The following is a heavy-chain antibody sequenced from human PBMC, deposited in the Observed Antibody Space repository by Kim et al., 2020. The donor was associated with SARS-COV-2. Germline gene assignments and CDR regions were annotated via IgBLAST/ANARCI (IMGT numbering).Heavy chain of an antibody. V-gene: IGHV3-73*01. J-gene: IGHJ4*02. CDR1: GFTFSGSA. CDR2: IRSKANSYAT. Sequence: GGSLRLSCAASGFTFSGSAMHWVRQASGKGLEWVGRIRSKANSYATAYAASVKGRFTISRDDSKNTANLQMNSLKTEDTAVYYCTSQPWDDYGDYGSDYWGQGTLVTVSS. D-gene: IGHD4-17*01. CDR3: TSQPWDDYGDYGSDY.